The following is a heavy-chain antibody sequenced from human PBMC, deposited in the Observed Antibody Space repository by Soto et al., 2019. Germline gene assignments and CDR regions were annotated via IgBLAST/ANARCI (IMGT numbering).Heavy chain of an antibody. CDR3: ARKTTVTTKMGFDY. J-gene: IGHJ4*02. CDR1: GGSISSGGYY. CDR2: IYYSGST. V-gene: IGHV4-31*03. D-gene: IGHD4-17*01. Sequence: SETLSLTCTVSGGSISSGGYYWSWIRQHPGKGLEWIGYIYYSGSTYYNPSLKSRVTISVDTSKNQFSLKLSSVTAADTAVYYCARKTTVTTKMGFDYWGQGTLVTVSS.